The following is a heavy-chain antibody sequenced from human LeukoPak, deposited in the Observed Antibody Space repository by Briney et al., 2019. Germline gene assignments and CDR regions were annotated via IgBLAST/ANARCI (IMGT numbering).Heavy chain of an antibody. V-gene: IGHV3-7*01. D-gene: IGHD2-8*01. J-gene: IGHJ4*02. CDR1: GFTFSSYW. CDR3: ARDVNGYRDY. Sequence: GGSLRLSCTAPGFTFSSYWMTWVRQAPGKGLEWVANIKQDGTENYYVDSVTGRFTISRDNAKNSLYLQMNSLRGEDTAVYYCARDVNGYRDYWGQGTLVTVSS. CDR2: IKQDGTEN.